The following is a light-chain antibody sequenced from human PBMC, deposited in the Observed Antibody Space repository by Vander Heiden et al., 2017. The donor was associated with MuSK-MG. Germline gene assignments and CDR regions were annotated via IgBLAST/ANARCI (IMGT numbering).Light chain of an antibody. V-gene: IGKV3-20*01. CDR3: QHYGSSPRYT. CDR2: GTF. J-gene: IGKJ2*01. Sequence: EIELTQSPGTLPLSPGESATLSCRASQSVHSTYLATYQQKPGQAPRRRIFGTFTGATGIPDRFSGGGSGTDFTLTISRLEPEDFAVYYCQHYGSSPRYTFGQGTKLEIK. CDR1: QSVHSTY.